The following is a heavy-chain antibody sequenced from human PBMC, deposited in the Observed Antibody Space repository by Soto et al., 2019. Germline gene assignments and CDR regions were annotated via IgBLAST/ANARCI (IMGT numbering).Heavy chain of an antibody. D-gene: IGHD3-10*01. J-gene: IGHJ5*02. CDR1: GGSISSGDYY. V-gene: IGHV4-30-4*01. Sequence: SETLSLTCTVSGGSISSGDYYWSWIRQPPGKGLEWIGYIYYSGSTYYNPSLKSRVTISVDTSKNQFSLKLSSVTAADTAVYYCARVLLWFGELIGFDPWGQGTLVTAPQ. CDR3: ARVLLWFGELIGFDP. CDR2: IYYSGST.